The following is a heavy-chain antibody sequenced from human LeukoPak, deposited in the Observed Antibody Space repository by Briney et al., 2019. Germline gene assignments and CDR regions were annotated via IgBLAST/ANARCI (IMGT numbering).Heavy chain of an antibody. V-gene: IGHV3-23*01. CDR1: GFTFTNHA. J-gene: IGHJ4*02. Sequence: PGGSLRLSCAASGFTFTNHAMAWVRLAPGKGLEWVSTLSDSVASTYYADSVKGRFTISRDHSRNTMYLQMDSLRAADTGVYFCARTPNRDGYSHIDFWGQGALVTVSS. CDR2: LSDSVAST. D-gene: IGHD5-24*01. CDR3: ARTPNRDGYSHIDF.